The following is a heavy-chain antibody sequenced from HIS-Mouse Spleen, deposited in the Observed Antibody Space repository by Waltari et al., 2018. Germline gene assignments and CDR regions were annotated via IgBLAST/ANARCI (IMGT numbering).Heavy chain of an antibody. CDR2: IYSSGRT. CDR1: GGSISSSSYY. D-gene: IGHD6-13*01. Sequence: QLQLQESGPGLVKPSETLSLTCTVSGGSISSSSYYWGWIRQPPGKGLGGIGSIYSSGRTYYNPSLKSRVTISVDTSKNQFSLKLGSVTAADTAVYYCAREIPYSSSWYDWYFDLWGRGTLVTVSS. J-gene: IGHJ2*01. V-gene: IGHV4-39*07. CDR3: AREIPYSSSWYDWYFDL.